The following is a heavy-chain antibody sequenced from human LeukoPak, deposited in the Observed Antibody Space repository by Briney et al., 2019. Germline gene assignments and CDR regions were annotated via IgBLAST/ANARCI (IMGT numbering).Heavy chain of an antibody. CDR2: MNPNSGNT. Sequence: ASVTVSCKGSGYTFTSYDINWVRQATGQGGEWMGWMNPNSGNTVYAQKFQGRVTMTRNTSISTAYMELSSLRSEDTAVYYCARGRLRLLFVGWFDPWGQGTLVTVPS. V-gene: IGHV1-8*01. CDR1: GYTFTSYD. CDR3: ARGRLRLLFVGWFDP. J-gene: IGHJ5*02. D-gene: IGHD5-12*01.